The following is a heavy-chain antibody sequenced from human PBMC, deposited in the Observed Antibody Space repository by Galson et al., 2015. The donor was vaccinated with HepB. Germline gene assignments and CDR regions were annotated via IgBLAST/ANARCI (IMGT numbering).Heavy chain of an antibody. CDR1: GGSFSGYY. Sequence: ETLSLTCAVYGGSFSGYYWTWIRQPPGKGLEWIGEISHSGSTNYTPSLKSRLTISVDTSKKQFPLKLNSVTAADTAVYYCARGASTPYCSSTSCYVWFDTWGQGSLVTV. V-gene: IGHV4-34*01. CDR2: ISHSGST. CDR3: ARGASTPYCSSTSCYVWFDT. D-gene: IGHD2-2*01. J-gene: IGHJ5*02.